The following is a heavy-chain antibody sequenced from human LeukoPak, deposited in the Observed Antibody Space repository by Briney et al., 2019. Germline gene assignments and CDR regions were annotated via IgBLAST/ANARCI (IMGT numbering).Heavy chain of an antibody. D-gene: IGHD3-9*01. CDR1: GGSVSRSIYY. J-gene: IGHJ4*02. Sequence: SETLSLTCTVSGGSVSRSIYYCGWIRQPPRKWLEWLGIIYYSVSTSFNPSLKSRVTISVDTSQNQFSLKLTSVTAADTAVYYCASRNDILTGYVFDFWGQGTLVTVSS. CDR2: IYYSVST. CDR3: ASRNDILTGYVFDF. V-gene: IGHV4-39*01.